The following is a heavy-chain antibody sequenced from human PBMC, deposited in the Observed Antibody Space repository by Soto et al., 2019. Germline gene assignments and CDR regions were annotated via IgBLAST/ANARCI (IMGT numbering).Heavy chain of an antibody. CDR2: LSGSGTST. Sequence: VGSLRLSCAASGFSFVNYAMNWVRQAPGRGLEWVSGLSGSGTSTYYADSVKGRFTISRDNSRDTLFLQMNSLTADDTAVYYCAKATTNGGWFNPFDSWGQGALVTVS. D-gene: IGHD6-19*01. V-gene: IGHV3-23*01. J-gene: IGHJ4*02. CDR1: GFSFVNYA. CDR3: AKATTNGGWFNPFDS.